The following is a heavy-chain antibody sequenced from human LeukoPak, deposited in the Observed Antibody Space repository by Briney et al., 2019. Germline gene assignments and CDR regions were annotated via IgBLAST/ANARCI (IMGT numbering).Heavy chain of an antibody. V-gene: IGHV3-48*04. J-gene: IGHJ4*02. CDR2: IISSSSTI. D-gene: IGHD1-7*01. CDR1: GFTFSSYC. CDR3: ARDLAGTTFQYKTVAAAGDY. Sequence: GGSLRLSCAASGFTFSSYCMNWVRQAPGKGREWVSYIISSSSTIYYADAVKGRFTISRDNAKNSLYLQMNSLRAEDTAVYYCARDLAGTTFQYKTVAAAGDYWGQGTLVTVSS.